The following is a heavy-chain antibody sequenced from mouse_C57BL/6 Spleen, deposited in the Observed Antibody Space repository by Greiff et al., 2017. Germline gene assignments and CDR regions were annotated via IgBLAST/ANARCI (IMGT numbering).Heavy chain of an antibody. Sequence: EVQLQQSGAELVRPGASVKLSCTASGFNIKDYHMHWVKQRPEQGLEWIGRIDPEDGDTEYAPKFQGKATMTADTSSNTAYLQLSSLTSEDTAVYYCTTLITTAPFAYWGQGTLVTVSA. CDR1: GFNIKDYH. D-gene: IGHD1-1*01. J-gene: IGHJ3*01. V-gene: IGHV14-1*01. CDR3: TTLITTAPFAY. CDR2: IDPEDGDT.